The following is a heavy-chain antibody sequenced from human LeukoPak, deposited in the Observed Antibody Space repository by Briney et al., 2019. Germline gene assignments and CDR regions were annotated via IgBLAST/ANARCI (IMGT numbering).Heavy chain of an antibody. D-gene: IGHD2-2*01. CDR2: IKQYGSEK. Sequence: GGPLRLSCAASGFTFSSYWLSWVRQAPAKGLEWVANIKQYGSEKYYVDSVKGRFTITRENPKNSLYLQMNSLRAEDTAVYYCARDGDIVVVPAAIGYYGMDVWGQGTTVTVSS. V-gene: IGHV3-7*01. CDR3: ARDGDIVVVPAAIGYYGMDV. CDR1: GFTFSSYW. J-gene: IGHJ6*02.